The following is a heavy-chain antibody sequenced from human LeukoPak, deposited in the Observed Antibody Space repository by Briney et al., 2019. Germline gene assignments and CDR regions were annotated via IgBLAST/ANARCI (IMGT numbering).Heavy chain of an antibody. J-gene: IGHJ4*02. D-gene: IGHD6-6*01. CDR3: ARDTNSSPDY. CDR1: GFAFSSYG. Sequence: GGSLRLSCAASGFAFSSYGMHWVRQAPGKGLEWVAVISYDGTKIFYADSVKGRFTISRDNAKNTLYLQMNSLRAEDTAVYCCARDTNSSPDYWGQGTLVTVSS. CDR2: ISYDGTKI. V-gene: IGHV3-30*03.